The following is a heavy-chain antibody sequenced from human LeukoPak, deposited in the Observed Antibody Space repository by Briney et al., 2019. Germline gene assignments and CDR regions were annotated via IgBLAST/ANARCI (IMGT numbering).Heavy chain of an antibody. D-gene: IGHD4-23*01. CDR3: ARGRPHGNDY. V-gene: IGHV3-74*01. CDR1: GFTFSSYW. CDR2: IASDGSST. Sequence: GGSLRLSCAASGFTFSSYWMDWVRQAPGKGLVWVSRIASDGSSTTYADSVKGRFSISRDNAKNTLYLQMNSLRVEDTAVYYCARGRPHGNDYWGQGTLVTVSP. J-gene: IGHJ4*02.